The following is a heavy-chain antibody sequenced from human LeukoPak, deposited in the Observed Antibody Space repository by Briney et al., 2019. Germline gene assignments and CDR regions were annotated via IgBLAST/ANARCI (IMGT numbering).Heavy chain of an antibody. V-gene: IGHV4-59*01. CDR1: GGSISSYY. CDR2: IYYSGST. Sequence: SETLSLTCTVSGGSISSYYWSWIRQPPGKGLEWIGYIYYSGSTNYNPSLKSRVTISVDTSKNQFSLKLSSVTAADTAVYYCATGGDYYDSSGRFDYWGQGTLVTVSS. J-gene: IGHJ4*02. CDR3: ATGGDYYDSSGRFDY. D-gene: IGHD3-22*01.